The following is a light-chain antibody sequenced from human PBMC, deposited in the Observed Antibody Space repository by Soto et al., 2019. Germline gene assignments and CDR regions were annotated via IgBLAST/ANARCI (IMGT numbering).Light chain of an antibody. CDR1: SSDVGSYNL. V-gene: IGLV2-23*01. J-gene: IGLJ1*01. Sequence: QSALTQPASVSGSPGQSITISCTGTSSDVGSYNLVSWYQHHPGKAPKLMIYEGSKRPSGVSNRFSGSKSGNTASLTISELQAEDEADYFCCSYAGSNTFVFGTGTKVTVL. CDR3: CSYAGSNTFV. CDR2: EGS.